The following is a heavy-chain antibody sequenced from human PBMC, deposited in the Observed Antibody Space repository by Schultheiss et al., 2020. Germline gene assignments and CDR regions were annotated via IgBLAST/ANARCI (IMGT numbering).Heavy chain of an antibody. Sequence: ESLNISCAASGFTFSSYSMNWVRQAPGKGLEWVSSISSSSSYIYYADSVKGRFTISRDNSKNTLYLQMNSLRAEDTAVYYCARDRGEGMPSYWGQGTLVTVSS. V-gene: IGHV3-21*01. CDR1: GFTFSSYS. CDR2: ISSSSSYI. J-gene: IGHJ4*02. CDR3: ARDRGEGMPSY. D-gene: IGHD2-2*01.